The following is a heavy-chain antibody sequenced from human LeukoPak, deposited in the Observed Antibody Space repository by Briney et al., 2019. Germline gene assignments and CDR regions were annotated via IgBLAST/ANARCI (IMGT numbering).Heavy chain of an antibody. CDR2: INPNSGGT. Sequence: ASMKVSCKASGYTFTGYYMHWVRQAPGQGLEWMGWINPNSGGTNYAQKFQGRVTMTRDTSISTAYMELSRLRSDDTAVYYCARISGWYGWFDPWGQGTLVTVSS. V-gene: IGHV1-2*02. CDR3: ARISGWYGWFDP. J-gene: IGHJ5*02. CDR1: GYTFTGYY. D-gene: IGHD6-19*01.